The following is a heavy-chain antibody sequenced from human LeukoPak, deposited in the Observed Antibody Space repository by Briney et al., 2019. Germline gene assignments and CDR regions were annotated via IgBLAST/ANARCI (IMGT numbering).Heavy chain of an antibody. CDR2: ISSSSSTI. V-gene: IGHV3-48*01. D-gene: IGHD2-8*01. CDR3: AREGGLGYCTNGICSTGYAFDI. J-gene: IGHJ3*02. Sequence: PGGSLRLSCAASGFTFSSYSMNWVRQAPGKGLEWVSYISSSSSTIYYADSVKGRFTISRDNAKNSLYLQMNSLRAEDTAVYYCAREGGLGYCTNGICSTGYAFDIWGQGTMVTVSS. CDR1: GFTFSSYS.